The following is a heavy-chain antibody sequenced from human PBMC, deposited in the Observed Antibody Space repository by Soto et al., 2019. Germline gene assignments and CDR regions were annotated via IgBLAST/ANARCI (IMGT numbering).Heavy chain of an antibody. J-gene: IGHJ5*02. V-gene: IGHV3-74*01. Sequence: EVQLVESGGGLVQPGGSLRLSCAASGFTISGHWMHWVRQVPGKGLVWVSRINSDGSSTSYADSVKGRFIISRDNAKNTLYLQRNSLRAEDTAVYYCARSYGGPYGCFAPWGQGTLVTVSS. CDR1: GFTISGHW. D-gene: IGHD3-16*01. CDR2: INSDGSST. CDR3: ARSYGGPYGCFAP.